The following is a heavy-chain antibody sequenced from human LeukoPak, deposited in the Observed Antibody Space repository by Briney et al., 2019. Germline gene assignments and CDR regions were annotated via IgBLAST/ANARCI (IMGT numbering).Heavy chain of an antibody. Sequence: GGSLRLSCAASGFTFSNYWMHWVRQAPGKGVVWVSRINSDGSSTNYADSVKGRFTISRDNAKNTLYLQMNSLRAEDTAVYYCGSGWYLVHYWGQGTLVTVSS. V-gene: IGHV3-74*01. CDR2: INSDGSST. CDR3: GSGWYLVHY. D-gene: IGHD6-19*01. J-gene: IGHJ4*02. CDR1: GFTFSNYW.